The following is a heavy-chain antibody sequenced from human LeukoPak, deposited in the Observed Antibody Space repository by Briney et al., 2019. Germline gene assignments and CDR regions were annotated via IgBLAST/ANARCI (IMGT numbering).Heavy chain of an antibody. CDR1: GYAFTSYD. V-gene: IGHV1-8*01. D-gene: IGHD6-6*01. CDR2: MSPNSGNT. Sequence: GASVKVSCKASGYAFTSYDINWVRQATGQGLEWMGWMSPNSGNTGSAQKFQGRVTMARNTSITTGSMELSSLRSEDTAVYYCARDIGFLYSSSPADWFDPWGQGTLVTVSS. CDR3: ARDIGFLYSSSPADWFDP. J-gene: IGHJ5*02.